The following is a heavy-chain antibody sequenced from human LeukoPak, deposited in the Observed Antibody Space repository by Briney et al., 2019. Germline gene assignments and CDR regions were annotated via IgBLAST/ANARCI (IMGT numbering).Heavy chain of an antibody. CDR2: IIPIFGTA. CDR1: GGTFSSYA. V-gene: IGHV1-69*01. CDR3: AREPHYGSGTPHGVDV. D-gene: IGHD3-10*01. Sequence: GASVKVSCKASGGTFSSYAISWVRRAPGQGLEWMGGIIPIFGTANYAQKFQGRVTITADESTSTAYMELSSLRSEDTAVYYCAREPHYGSGTPHGVDVWGQGTTVTVSS. J-gene: IGHJ6*02.